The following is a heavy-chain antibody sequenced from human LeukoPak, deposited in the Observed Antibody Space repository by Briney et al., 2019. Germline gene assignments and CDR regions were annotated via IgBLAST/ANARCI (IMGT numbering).Heavy chain of an antibody. CDR2: IYTSGST. CDR1: GGSISSGSYY. D-gene: IGHD1-20*01. Sequence: SSETLSLTCTVSGGSISSGSYYWSWIRQPAGKGLEWIGRIYTSGSTNYNPSLKSRVTISVDTSKDQFSLKLSSVTAADTAVYYCAREEVTGISAFDYWGQGTLVTVSS. J-gene: IGHJ4*02. V-gene: IGHV4-61*02. CDR3: AREEVTGISAFDY.